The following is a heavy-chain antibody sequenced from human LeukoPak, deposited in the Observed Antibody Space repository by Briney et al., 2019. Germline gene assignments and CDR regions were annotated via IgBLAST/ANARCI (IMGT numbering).Heavy chain of an antibody. J-gene: IGHJ3*02. CDR2: IYYSGST. CDR3: ARGALDDAFDI. D-gene: IGHD1-1*01. CDR1: GGSISSSSYY. Sequence: SETLSLTCTVSGGSISSSSYYWGWIRQPPGKGLEWIGYIYYSGSTNYNPSLKSRVTISVDTSKNQFSLKLSSVTAADTAVYYCARGALDDAFDIWGQGTMVTVSS. V-gene: IGHV4-61*05.